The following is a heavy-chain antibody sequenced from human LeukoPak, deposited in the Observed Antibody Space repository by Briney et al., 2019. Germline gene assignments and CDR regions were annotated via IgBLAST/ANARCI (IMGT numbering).Heavy chain of an antibody. V-gene: IGHV3-30*04. D-gene: IGHD2-2*01. J-gene: IGHJ4*02. CDR3: ARGYCSSISCYVDY. CDR2: ISYDGSNK. Sequence: GRSLRLSCAASGFTFSSYAMHWVRQAPGKGLEWVAVISYDGSNKYYADSVKGRFTISRDISKNALYLQMNSLRAEDTAVYYCARGYCSSISCYVDYWGQGTLVTVSS. CDR1: GFTFSSYA.